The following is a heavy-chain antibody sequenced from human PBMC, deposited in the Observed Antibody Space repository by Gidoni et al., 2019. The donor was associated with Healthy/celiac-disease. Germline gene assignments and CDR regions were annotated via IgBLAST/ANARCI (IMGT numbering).Heavy chain of an antibody. CDR1: GFTFSSYS. Sequence: EVQLVESGGGLVKPGGSLRLSCAASGFTFSSYSMNWVRQAPGKGLEWVSSISSSSSYIYYADSVKGRFTISRDNAKNSLYLQMNSLRAEDTAVYYCARDCSSTSCYDYWGQGTLVTVSS. CDR3: ARDCSSTSCYDY. J-gene: IGHJ4*02. CDR2: ISSSSSYI. D-gene: IGHD2-2*01. V-gene: IGHV3-21*01.